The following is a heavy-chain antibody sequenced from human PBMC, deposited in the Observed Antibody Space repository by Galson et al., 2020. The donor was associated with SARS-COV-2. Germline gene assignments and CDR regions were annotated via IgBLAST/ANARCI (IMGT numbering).Heavy chain of an antibody. J-gene: IGHJ4*02. CDR2: FDPEDGET. V-gene: IGHV1-24*01. CDR3: ATAFSRVATMALSYFDD. D-gene: IGHD5-12*01. CDR1: GYTLTELS. Sequence: ASVKVSCKVSGYTLTELSMHWVRQAPGKGLEWMGGFDPEDGETIYAQKFQGRVTMTEDTSTDTAYMELSSLRSEDTAVYDCATAFSRVATMALSYFDDWGQRTLVTVSS.